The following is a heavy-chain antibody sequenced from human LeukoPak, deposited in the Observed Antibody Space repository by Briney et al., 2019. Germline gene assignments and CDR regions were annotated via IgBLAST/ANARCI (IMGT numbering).Heavy chain of an antibody. CDR1: GGSFSGYY. CDR3: ARGRGGRGVWLVSFDY. V-gene: IGHV4-34*01. Sequence: SETLSLTCAVYGGSFSGYYWSWIRQPPGKGLEWIGEINHSGSTNYNPSLKSRVTISVDTSKNQFSLKLSSVTAADTAVCYCARGRGGRGVWLVSFDYWGQGTLVTVSS. CDR2: INHSGST. J-gene: IGHJ4*02. D-gene: IGHD6-19*01.